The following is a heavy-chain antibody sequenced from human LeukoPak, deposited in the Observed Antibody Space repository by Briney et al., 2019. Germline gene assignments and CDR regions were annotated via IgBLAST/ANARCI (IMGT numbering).Heavy chain of an antibody. CDR2: IGSDNKP. CDR1: GFTFSAYA. V-gene: IGHV3-23*01. D-gene: IGHD3-10*02. CDR3: ARDLHYYVGMDV. Sequence: PGGSLRLSCEASGFTFSAYAMTWVRQAPGKGLEWVSSIGSDNKPHHSESVKGRFAISRDNSKNTLFLQLHNLRVEDTALYYCARDLHYYVGMDVWGQGTTVTVSS. J-gene: IGHJ6*02.